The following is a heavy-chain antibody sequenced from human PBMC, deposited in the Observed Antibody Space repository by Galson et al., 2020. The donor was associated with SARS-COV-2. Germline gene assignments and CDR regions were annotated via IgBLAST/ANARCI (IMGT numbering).Heavy chain of an antibody. D-gene: IGHD4-17*01. J-gene: IGHJ4*02. CDR3: AKGPLDYGDYDLLAPFGY. Sequence: GGSLRLSCAASGFTFSSYAMSWVRQAPGKGLEWVSPISGSGASTYYADSVKGPFTISRDNSKNTLYLQMNSLRAEDTAVYYCAKGPLDYGDYDLLAPFGYWGQGTLVTVSS. CDR1: GFTFSSYA. V-gene: IGHV3-23*01. CDR2: ISGSGAST.